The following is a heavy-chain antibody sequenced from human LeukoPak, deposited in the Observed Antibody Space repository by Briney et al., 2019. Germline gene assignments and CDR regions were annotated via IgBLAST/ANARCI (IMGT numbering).Heavy chain of an antibody. J-gene: IGHJ2*01. CDR1: GGSISSYY. CDR3: ARGQYHLLYWYFDL. D-gene: IGHD2-2*01. V-gene: IGHV4-4*07. CDR2: IYSSGST. Sequence: PSETLSLTCTVSGGSISSYYCSWIRQPAGKGLEWIGRIYSSGSTNYNPSLKSRVTMSVDTSKNQFSLKLSSVTAADTAVYYCARGQYHLLYWYFDLWGRGTLVTVSS.